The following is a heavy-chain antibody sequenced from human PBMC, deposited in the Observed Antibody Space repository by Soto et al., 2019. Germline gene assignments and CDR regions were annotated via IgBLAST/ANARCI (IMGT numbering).Heavy chain of an antibody. D-gene: IGHD6-19*01. Sequence: ASVKVSCKASGYTFTSFYIHWVRQAPGQGLEWMGLINPGGGRTSDAQKLHGRVTMTWDTSTSTVYMELSSLRSEDTAVYYCARGLAVAYSPALLWRQGTLVTVS. J-gene: IGHJ4*02. CDR3: ARGLAVAYSPALL. CDR1: GYTFTSFY. V-gene: IGHV1-46*01. CDR2: INPGGGRT.